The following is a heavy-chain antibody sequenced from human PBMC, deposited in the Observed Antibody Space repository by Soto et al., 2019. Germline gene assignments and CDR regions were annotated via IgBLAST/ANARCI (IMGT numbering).Heavy chain of an antibody. CDR3: AKALVRRASGNRNDAFDI. Sequence: SLRLSCAASGFTFDDYAMHWVRQAPGKGLEWVSGISWNSGSIGYADSVKGRFTISRDNAKNSLYLQMNSLRAEDTALYYCAKALVRRASGNRNDAFDIWGQGTMVTVSS. J-gene: IGHJ3*02. D-gene: IGHD6-13*01. CDR1: GFTFDDYA. V-gene: IGHV3-9*01. CDR2: ISWNSGSI.